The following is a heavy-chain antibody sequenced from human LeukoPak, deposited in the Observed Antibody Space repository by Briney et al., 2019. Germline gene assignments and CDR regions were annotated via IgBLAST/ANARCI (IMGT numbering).Heavy chain of an antibody. Sequence: PGGSLRLSCAASGFTFNNYYMSWVRQAPGKGLEWVANIKPDGGGKYYVDSVRGRFTISRDNAKNSLFLQMNSLRAEDTAVYYCARKRYGDYDFWGQGTLVTVSS. CDR2: IKPDGGGK. D-gene: IGHD4-17*01. V-gene: IGHV3-7*01. J-gene: IGHJ4*02. CDR3: ARKRYGDYDF. CDR1: GFTFNNYY.